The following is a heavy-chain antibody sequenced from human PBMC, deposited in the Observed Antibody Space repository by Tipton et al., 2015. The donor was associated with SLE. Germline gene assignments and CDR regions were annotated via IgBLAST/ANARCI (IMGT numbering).Heavy chain of an antibody. Sequence: TLSLTCTVSGGSISSSSYYWGWIRQPPGKGLEWIGSIYYSGSTYYNPSLRSRVTISIDTSKNQFSLRLNSVTAADTAVYYCARLKIGRPQERYFDLWGRGTLLTVSS. V-gene: IGHV4-39*07. J-gene: IGHJ2*01. D-gene: IGHD6-6*01. CDR3: ARLKIGRPQERYFDL. CDR1: GGSISSSSYY. CDR2: IYYSGST.